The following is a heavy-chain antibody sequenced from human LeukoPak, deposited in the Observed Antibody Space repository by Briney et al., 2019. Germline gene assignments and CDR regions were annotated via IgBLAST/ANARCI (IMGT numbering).Heavy chain of an antibody. J-gene: IGHJ4*02. CDR2: ISGSGDST. CDR1: GFTFSSYA. CDR3: AKTRPLDSSSWSHGDY. Sequence: GGSLRLSCAASGFTFSSYAMSWVRQAPGKGLEWVSAISGSGDSTYYRDSVKGRFTISRDNSKNTRYLQMNSLRAEDTAVYYCAKTRPLDSSSWSHGDYWGQGTLVTVSS. D-gene: IGHD6-13*01. V-gene: IGHV3-23*01.